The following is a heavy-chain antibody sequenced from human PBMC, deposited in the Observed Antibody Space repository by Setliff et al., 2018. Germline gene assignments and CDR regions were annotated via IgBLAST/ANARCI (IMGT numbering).Heavy chain of an antibody. Sequence: PGGSLRLSCIASGFTFSNAWMSWVRQAPGKGLECVGRTKREVDGGTTDYAAPVKGRFSISRDDSKNTLYLQMNNLKTEDTAVYYCTRNTPDDYWGQGTLVTVS. J-gene: IGHJ4*02. CDR1: GFTFSNAW. CDR2: TKREVDGGTT. CDR3: TRNTPDDY. V-gene: IGHV3-15*01.